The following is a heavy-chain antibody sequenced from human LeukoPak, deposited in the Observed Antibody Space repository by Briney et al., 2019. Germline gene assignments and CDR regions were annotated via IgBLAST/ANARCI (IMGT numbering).Heavy chain of an antibody. Sequence: SETLSLTCTVSSGSIIGYYWAWIRQPPGKGLEWIGYIQYSGTTEYNPSLASRATISVDTAKDQFSLNLRSVTAANTAVYYCARDRAAGTLDFWGQGTLVTVSS. V-gene: IGHV4-59*01. J-gene: IGHJ4*02. CDR3: ARDRAAGTLDF. D-gene: IGHD6-13*01. CDR1: SGSIIGYY. CDR2: IQYSGTT.